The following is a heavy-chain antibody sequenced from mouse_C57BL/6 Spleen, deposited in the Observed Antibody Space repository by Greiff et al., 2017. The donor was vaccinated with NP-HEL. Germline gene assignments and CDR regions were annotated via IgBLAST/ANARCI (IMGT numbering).Heavy chain of an antibody. V-gene: IGHV14-4*01. Sequence: VQLKQSGAELVRPGASVKLSCTASGFNIKDDYMHWVKQRPEQGLEWIGWIDPENGDTEYASKFQGKATITADTSSNTAYLQLSSLTSEDTAVYYCTTRSLVTVVDYWGQGTTLTVSS. CDR3: TTRSLVTVVDY. D-gene: IGHD1-1*01. J-gene: IGHJ2*01. CDR1: GFNIKDDY. CDR2: IDPENGDT.